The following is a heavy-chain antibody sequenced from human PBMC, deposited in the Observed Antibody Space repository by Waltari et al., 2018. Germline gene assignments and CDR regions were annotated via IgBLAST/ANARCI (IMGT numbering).Heavy chain of an antibody. D-gene: IGHD3-10*01. Sequence: EVQVVESGGGLVQPGGSLRLSCEASGFSFSSYEMNWVRQAPGKWLEWISYIIDSGSSMYYADSVKGRFTISRDNAKNSLYLEMNSLRAEDTAVYYCARPSTEYYYYYYYYMDVWGKGTTVTVS. CDR3: ARPSTEYYYYYYYYMDV. CDR1: GFSFSSYE. CDR2: IIDSGSSM. V-gene: IGHV3-48*03. J-gene: IGHJ6*03.